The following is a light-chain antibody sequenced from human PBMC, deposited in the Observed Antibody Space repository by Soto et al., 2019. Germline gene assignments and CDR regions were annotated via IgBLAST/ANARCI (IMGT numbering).Light chain of an antibody. V-gene: IGLV1-44*01. Sequence: SARNLPPSASGTPVQRGPVSCSGRSSNIGSKTVNCYQQFPGAAPKLLIYSNNQRPSGVPDRFSGSKSGTSASLAISGLQSEDEADYYCAAWDDSLNDYVFGTGTKVTVL. CDR2: SNN. CDR1: SSNIGSKT. J-gene: IGLJ1*01. CDR3: AAWDDSLNDYV.